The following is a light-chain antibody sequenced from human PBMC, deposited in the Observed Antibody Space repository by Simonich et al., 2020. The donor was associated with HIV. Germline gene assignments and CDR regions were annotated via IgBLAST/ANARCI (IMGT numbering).Light chain of an antibody. Sequence: DIQMTPSPSTLSASVGDRVTNTCRASQSISSWLAWYQQRPGKAPKLLIYKASSLESGVPSRFSGSGSGTEFTLTISSLQPDDFATYYCQQYNSYPVTFGQGTKVEIK. V-gene: IGKV1-5*03. CDR1: QSISSW. J-gene: IGKJ1*01. CDR2: KAS. CDR3: QQYNSYPVT.